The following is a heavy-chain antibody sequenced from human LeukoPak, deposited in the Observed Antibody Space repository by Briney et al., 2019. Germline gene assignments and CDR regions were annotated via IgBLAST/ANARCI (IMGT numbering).Heavy chain of an antibody. D-gene: IGHD3-22*01. J-gene: IGHJ3*02. Sequence: PGGSLRLSCAASGFTFSSYAMSWVRQAPGKGLEWVSAISGSGGSTYYADSVKGRFTISRDNAKNSLYLQMNSLRAEDTAVYYCASEYYYDSSGFDAFDIWGQGTMVTVSS. CDR2: ISGSGGST. CDR3: ASEYYYDSSGFDAFDI. V-gene: IGHV3-23*01. CDR1: GFTFSSYA.